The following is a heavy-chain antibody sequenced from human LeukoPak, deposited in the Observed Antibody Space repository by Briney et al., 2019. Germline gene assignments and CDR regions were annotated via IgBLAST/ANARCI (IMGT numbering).Heavy chain of an antibody. CDR1: GYTFTSYN. Sequence: ASVKLSCKASGYTFTSYNMHWVRQAPGQGVEWMGIINPSGGSISYAQKFQGRVTMTRDTSTSTVYMELSSLRSEDTAVYYCVRRDFWSGYVDYWGQGTLVTVSS. V-gene: IGHV1-46*01. CDR3: VRRDFWSGYVDY. J-gene: IGHJ4*02. CDR2: INPSGGSI. D-gene: IGHD3-3*01.